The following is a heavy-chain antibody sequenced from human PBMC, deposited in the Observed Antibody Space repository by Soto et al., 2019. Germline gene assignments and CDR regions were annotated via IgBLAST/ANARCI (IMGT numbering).Heavy chain of an antibody. CDR1: GYTFNTYW. V-gene: IGHV5-51*01. J-gene: IGHJ4*02. Sequence: GEALKISCKGSGYTFNTYWRGWVRQMPGKGLELMGIIYPGDSDTRYSPSFQGQVTISADKSINTAFLQWSSLKASDTAMYYCARLGGRYFDVWGQGILVTVSS. CDR3: ARLGGRYFDV. CDR2: IYPGDSDT. D-gene: IGHD3-9*01.